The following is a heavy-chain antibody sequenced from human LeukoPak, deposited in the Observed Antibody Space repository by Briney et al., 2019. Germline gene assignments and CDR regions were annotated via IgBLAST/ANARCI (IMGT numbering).Heavy chain of an antibody. CDR2: ISYDGSNK. Sequence: GRSLRLSCAASGFTFSSYAMHWVRQAPGKGLEWVAVISYDGSNKYYADSVKGRFTISRDNSKNTLYLQMNSLRAEDTAVYYCARDTYYYDSSGRGAFDIWGQGTMVTVSS. D-gene: IGHD3-22*01. V-gene: IGHV3-30-3*01. J-gene: IGHJ3*02. CDR3: ARDTYYYDSSGRGAFDI. CDR1: GFTFSSYA.